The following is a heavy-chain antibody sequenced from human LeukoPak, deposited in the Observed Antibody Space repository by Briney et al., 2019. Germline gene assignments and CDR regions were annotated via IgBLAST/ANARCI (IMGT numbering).Heavy chain of an antibody. Sequence: GGSLRLSCAASGFTFSSYEMNWVRQAPGKGLEWVSYISSSVSTIYYADSVKGRFTISKDNAKNSLYLQMNSLRAEDTAVYYCARGFTGWVTSPIDYWGQGTLVTVSS. CDR2: ISSSVSTI. CDR1: GFTFSSYE. D-gene: IGHD2-2*01. J-gene: IGHJ4*02. CDR3: ARGFTGWVTSPIDY. V-gene: IGHV3-48*03.